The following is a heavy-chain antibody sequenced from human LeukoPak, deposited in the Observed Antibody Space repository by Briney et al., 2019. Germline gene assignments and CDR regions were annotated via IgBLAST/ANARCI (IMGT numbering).Heavy chain of an antibody. Sequence: SQTLSLTCVISGDSVSGSNGAWNWIRQSPSRGLEWLGRTYYRSKWYYAYAVSVKSRITINPDTSKNQFSLQLNSVTPEDTAVYYCARGSMVRGVVFQYFDYWGQGTLVTVSS. J-gene: IGHJ4*02. CDR2: TYYRSKWYY. V-gene: IGHV6-1*01. CDR1: GDSVSGSNGA. CDR3: ARGSMVRGVVFQYFDY. D-gene: IGHD3-10*01.